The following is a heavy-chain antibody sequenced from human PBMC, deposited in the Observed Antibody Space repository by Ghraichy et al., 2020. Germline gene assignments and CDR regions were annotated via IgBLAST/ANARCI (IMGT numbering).Heavy chain of an antibody. D-gene: IGHD2-15*01. CDR2: ISYDGSNK. Sequence: GGSLRLSCAASGFTFSSYAMHWVRQAPGKGLEWVAVISYDGSNKYYADSVKGRFTISRDNSKNTLYLQMNSLRAEDTAVYYCARDGEDGVGVVAATPFDYWGQGTLVTVSS. CDR1: GFTFSSYA. CDR3: ARDGEDGVGVVAATPFDY. V-gene: IGHV3-30-3*01. J-gene: IGHJ4*02.